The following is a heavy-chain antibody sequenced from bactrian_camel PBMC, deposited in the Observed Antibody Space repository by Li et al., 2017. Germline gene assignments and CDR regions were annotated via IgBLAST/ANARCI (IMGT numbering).Heavy chain of an antibody. CDR2: IYTGDSST. Sequence: HVQLVESGGGSVQSGGSLRLSCAASGYTSVSNCLGWFRQAPGKEREAVAAIYTGDSSTGYADNVKGRFTISLDNAKNTLFLQMNKLQYEDTAMYYCAAGRTAMAPCIGAEFEYGGQGTQVTVS. J-gene: IGHJ4*01. D-gene: IGHD6*01. CDR1: GYTSVSNC. V-gene: IGHV3S1*01. CDR3: AAGRTAMAPCIGAEFEY.